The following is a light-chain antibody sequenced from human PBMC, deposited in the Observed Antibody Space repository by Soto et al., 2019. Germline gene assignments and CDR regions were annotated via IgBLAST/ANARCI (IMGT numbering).Light chain of an antibody. Sequence: EIALTQSPGTLSSSPGERGTLSCRASQNLGTLYLAWFQQKSGKAPRLLIYSASRRATGIPDRFTGSGSGTDFTLTINRVGPEEFGVYFCQQYTGSPRTLGQGTKVDTK. CDR2: SAS. J-gene: IGKJ1*01. CDR1: QNLGTLY. V-gene: IGKV3-20*01. CDR3: QQYTGSPRT.